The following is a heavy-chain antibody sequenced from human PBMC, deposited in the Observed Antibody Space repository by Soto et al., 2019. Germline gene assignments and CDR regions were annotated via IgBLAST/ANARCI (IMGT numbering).Heavy chain of an antibody. CDR1: GFTVSTSY. V-gene: IGHV3-66*04. CDR3: ARHVGSYWYFDL. J-gene: IGHJ2*01. D-gene: IGHD1-26*01. CDR2: NYTGVNT. Sequence: EVQLVESGGGLVQPGGSLRLSCAASGFTVSTSYMGWVRQAPGKGLEWVSSNYTGVNTYYAESVRGRFTISTDNFKDTLYLQMNSLRVDDTAMYYCARHVGSYWYFDLWGRGTLVTVSS.